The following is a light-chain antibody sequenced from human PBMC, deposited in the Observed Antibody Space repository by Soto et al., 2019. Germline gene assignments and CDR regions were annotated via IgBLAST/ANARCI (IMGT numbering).Light chain of an antibody. V-gene: IGKV3-15*01. Sequence: EIVMTQSPATLSVSPGERATLSCRASQSVSSNLAWYQQKPGQAPRLLIYGASTRATSIPARFSGSGSGTEFTLTISSLQSEDFAVFYCQHYNNWSPWTFGQGTKVEIK. J-gene: IGKJ1*01. CDR2: GAS. CDR1: QSVSSN. CDR3: QHYNNWSPWT.